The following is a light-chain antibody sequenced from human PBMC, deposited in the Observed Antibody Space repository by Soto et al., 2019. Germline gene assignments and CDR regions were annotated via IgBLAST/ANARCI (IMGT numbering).Light chain of an antibody. J-gene: IGLJ1*01. CDR3: CSITTSHTYV. Sequence: QSALAQPASVSGSPGQSITISCTGTSSDIGHYDYVSWYQQHPGKAPKLMIYHVTYRPSGVSNRYSGSKSGNSASLTIYGLQADDEAAYYCCSITTSHTYVSGSGTTVTVL. V-gene: IGLV2-14*03. CDR2: HVT. CDR1: SSDIGHYDY.